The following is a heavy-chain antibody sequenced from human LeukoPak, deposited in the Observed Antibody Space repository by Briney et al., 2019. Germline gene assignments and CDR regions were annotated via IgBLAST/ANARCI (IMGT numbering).Heavy chain of an antibody. CDR1: GASVSNNNYY. CDR2: IYYSGST. D-gene: IGHD1-26*01. Sequence: SETLSLTCTVSGASVSNNNYYWGWIRQPPGKGLEWIASIYYSGSTYYNPSLKSRVTISVDTSKNHLSLILSSVTAADTAVYYCARTERSFYYYYYMDVWGKGTTVTVSS. V-gene: IGHV4-39*07. J-gene: IGHJ6*03. CDR3: ARTERSFYYYYYMDV.